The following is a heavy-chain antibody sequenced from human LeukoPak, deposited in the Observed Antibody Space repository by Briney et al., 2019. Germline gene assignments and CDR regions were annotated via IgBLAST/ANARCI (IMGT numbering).Heavy chain of an antibody. CDR1: GFTFSSYA. CDR3: AKARWAPTYYDY. CDR2: ISGSGGST. D-gene: IGHD4-23*01. J-gene: IGHJ4*02. Sequence: GGSLRLSCAASGFTFSSYAMSWVRQAPGKGLEWVSAISGSGGSTYYADSVKGRFTISRDNSKDTLYLQMNSLRAEDTAVYYCAKARWAPTYYDYWGQGTLVTVSS. V-gene: IGHV3-23*01.